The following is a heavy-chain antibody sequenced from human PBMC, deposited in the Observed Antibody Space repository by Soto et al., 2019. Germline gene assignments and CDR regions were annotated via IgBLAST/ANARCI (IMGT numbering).Heavy chain of an antibody. J-gene: IGHJ6*02. CDR1: GDSVSSNSAA. V-gene: IGHV6-1*01. D-gene: IGHD6-13*01. CDR3: ARDPLGRVAAAGPTYYYSPYGMDV. Sequence: SQTLSLTCAISGDSVSSNSAAWNWIRQSPSRGLEWLGRTYYRSKWYNDYAVSVKSRITINPDTSKNQFSLQLNSVTPEDTAVYYCARDPLGRVAAAGPTYYYSPYGMDVRGQAPTVTLSS. CDR2: TYYRSKWYN.